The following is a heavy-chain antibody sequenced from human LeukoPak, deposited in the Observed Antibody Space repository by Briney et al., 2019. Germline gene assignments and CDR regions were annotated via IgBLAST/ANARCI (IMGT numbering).Heavy chain of an antibody. Sequence: SETLSLTCTVSGGSISSYYWSWIRQPAGKGLEWIGRIYTSGSTNYNPSLKSRVTMSVDTSKNQFSLQLNSVTPEDTAVYYCARRCNWGYFDYWGQGTLVTVSS. CDR3: ARRCNWGYFDY. CDR2: IYTSGST. V-gene: IGHV4-4*07. J-gene: IGHJ4*01. CDR1: GGSISSYY. D-gene: IGHD7-27*01.